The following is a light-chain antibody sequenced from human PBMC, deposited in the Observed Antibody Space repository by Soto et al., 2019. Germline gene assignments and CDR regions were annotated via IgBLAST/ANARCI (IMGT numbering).Light chain of an antibody. J-gene: IGKJ1*01. Sequence: EIVFTQSPATRSFSPGERATVSCRASQSVGINLAWYQQKPGQAPRLLIYDASNRATGIPARFSGSGSGTDFTLTISSLEPEDFAVYYCQQRSNWLWTFGQGTKVDIK. CDR1: QSVGIN. CDR2: DAS. CDR3: QQRSNWLWT. V-gene: IGKV3-11*01.